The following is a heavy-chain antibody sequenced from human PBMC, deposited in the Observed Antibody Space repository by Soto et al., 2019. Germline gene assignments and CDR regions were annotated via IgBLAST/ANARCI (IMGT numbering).Heavy chain of an antibody. CDR3: ARRVRSSRRTDY. CDR2: ISAYNANT. J-gene: IGHJ4*02. CDR1: GYTFTSYG. Sequence: QVQLVQSGAEVKKPGAPVKVSCKASGYTFTSYGITWVRQAPRQGLEWMGWISAYNANTYYAQKLQGRVTMTTDTPTRTAYMELRSLKPDDTAVYYCARRVRSSRRTDYWGQGTLVTVSS. D-gene: IGHD6-6*01. V-gene: IGHV1-18*01.